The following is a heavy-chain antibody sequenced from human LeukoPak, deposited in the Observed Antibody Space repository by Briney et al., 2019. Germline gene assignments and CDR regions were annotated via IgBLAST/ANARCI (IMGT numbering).Heavy chain of an antibody. D-gene: IGHD2-15*01. CDR1: GFTFDDYA. V-gene: IGHV3-9*01. CDR3: AKGAVVVAANFDY. J-gene: IGHJ4*02. Sequence: GGSLRLSCAASGFTFDDYAMHWVRQAPGKGLEWVSGISWNSGSIVYADSVKGRFTISRDNAKNPLYLQMNSLRAEDTALYYCAKGAVVVAANFDYWGQGTLVTVSS. CDR2: ISWNSGSI.